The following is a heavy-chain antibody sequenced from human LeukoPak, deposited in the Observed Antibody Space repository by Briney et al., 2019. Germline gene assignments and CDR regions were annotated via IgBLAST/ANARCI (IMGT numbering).Heavy chain of an antibody. CDR3: ARQRGSGWYEVYYFDY. CDR2: IYYSGST. D-gene: IGHD6-19*01. J-gene: IGHJ4*02. CDR1: GGSISSSSYH. Sequence: MSSETLSLTCTVSGGSISSSSYHWGWIRQPPGKGLEWIGSIYYSGSTYYSPSLKSRVTISVDTSKNQFSLKLSSVTAADTAVYYCARQRGSGWYEVYYFDYWGQGTLVTVSS. V-gene: IGHV4-39*01.